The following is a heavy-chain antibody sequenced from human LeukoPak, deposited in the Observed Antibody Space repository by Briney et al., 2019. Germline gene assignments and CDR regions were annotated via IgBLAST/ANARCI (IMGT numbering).Heavy chain of an antibody. CDR2: IYTNTGNP. J-gene: IGHJ4*02. V-gene: IGHV7-4-1*01. CDR3: ARLNKYVDY. Sequence: GASVNVSCKASGYTFTSYGISWVRQAPGQGLEWMGWIYTNTGNPTYAQGFTGRFVFSLDTSVTTAYLQISGLEAEDTAVYYCARLNKYVDYWGQGTLVTVSS. CDR1: GYTFTSYG. D-gene: IGHD2/OR15-2a*01.